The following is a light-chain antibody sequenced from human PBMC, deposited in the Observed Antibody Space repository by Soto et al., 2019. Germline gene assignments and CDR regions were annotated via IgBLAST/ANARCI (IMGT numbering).Light chain of an antibody. CDR2: DAS. CDR1: QSVSNY. Sequence: VLTQSPATLSLSPGENAILSCMASQSVSNYLAWYQQKPGQAPRVLIYDASYRATGVPARFSGGGSGTDVTLSISSLEPEDVAVYYCQQRSVWLTFGGGTKVEIK. V-gene: IGKV3-11*01. CDR3: QQRSVWLT. J-gene: IGKJ4*01.